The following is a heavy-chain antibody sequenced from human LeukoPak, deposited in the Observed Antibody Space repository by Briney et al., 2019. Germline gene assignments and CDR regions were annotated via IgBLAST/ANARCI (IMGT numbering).Heavy chain of an antibody. Sequence: GASVKVSCKASGYTFTGYYMHWVRQAPGQGLEWMGWINPNSGGTNYAQKFQGRVTMTRDTSISTAYMELRSLRSDDTAVYYCARVSHLDTYYYDSSDSEYFQHWGQGTLVTVSS. CDR2: INPNSGGT. V-gene: IGHV1-2*02. D-gene: IGHD3-22*01. CDR1: GYTFTGYY. CDR3: ARVSHLDTYYYDSSDSEYFQH. J-gene: IGHJ1*01.